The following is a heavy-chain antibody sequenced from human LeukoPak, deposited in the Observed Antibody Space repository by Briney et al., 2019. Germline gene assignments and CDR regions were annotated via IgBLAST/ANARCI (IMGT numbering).Heavy chain of an antibody. CDR3: AREREGTILAAAGIRPDIYYYYYYMDV. Sequence: PSETLSLTCTVSGGSIGSHYWTWIRQTPGKGLEWIGSIYYSGSTYYNPSLKSRVTISVDTSKNQFSLKLSSVTAADTAVYYCAREREGTILAAAGIRPDIYYYYYYMDVWGKGTTVTVSS. CDR2: IYYSGST. V-gene: IGHV4-59*11. D-gene: IGHD6-13*01. CDR1: GGSIGSHY. J-gene: IGHJ6*03.